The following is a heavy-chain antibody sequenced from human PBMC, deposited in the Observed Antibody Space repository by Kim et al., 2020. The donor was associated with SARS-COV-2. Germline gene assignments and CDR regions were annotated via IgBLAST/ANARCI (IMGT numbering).Heavy chain of an antibody. Sequence: SVKVSCKASGGTFSSYAISWVRQAPGQGLEWMGGIIPIFGTANYAQKFQGRVTITADESTSTAYMELSSLRSEDTAVYYCARDRRYKGSGWTKFDYWGQGTLVTVSS. CDR3: ARDRRYKGSGWTKFDY. J-gene: IGHJ4*02. CDR2: IIPIFGTA. CDR1: GGTFSSYA. V-gene: IGHV1-69*13. D-gene: IGHD6-19*01.